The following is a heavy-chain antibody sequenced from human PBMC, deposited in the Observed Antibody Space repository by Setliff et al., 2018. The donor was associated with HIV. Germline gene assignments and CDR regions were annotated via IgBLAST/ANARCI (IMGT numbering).Heavy chain of an antibody. CDR3: ARADSSSWFFATFDI. CDR1: GDSINSGDYY. J-gene: IGHJ3*02. D-gene: IGHD6-13*01. CDR2: IYHSGST. Sequence: PSLTCTVSGDSINSGDYYWSWIRQPPGKGLEWIGYIYHSGSTHYNPSLNSRVAFSVDTSKNQFSLKLYSVTVADTAFYYCARADSSSWFFATFDIWGQGTMVTVSS. V-gene: IGHV4-30-4*01.